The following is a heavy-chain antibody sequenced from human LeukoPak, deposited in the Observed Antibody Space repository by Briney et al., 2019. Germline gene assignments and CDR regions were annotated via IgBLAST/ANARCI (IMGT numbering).Heavy chain of an antibody. Sequence: ASVKVSCKASGYTFTGYYMHWVRQAPGQGLEWMGWISAYNGNTNYAQKLQGRVTMTTDTSTSIAYMELRSLRSDDTAVYYCARGPNVDTAMVIDYWGQGTLVTVSS. CDR3: ARGPNVDTAMVIDY. V-gene: IGHV1-18*04. J-gene: IGHJ4*02. CDR1: GYTFTGYY. CDR2: ISAYNGNT. D-gene: IGHD5-18*01.